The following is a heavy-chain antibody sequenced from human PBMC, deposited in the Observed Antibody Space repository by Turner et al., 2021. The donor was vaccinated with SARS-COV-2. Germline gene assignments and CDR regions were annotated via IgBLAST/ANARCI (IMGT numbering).Heavy chain of an antibody. D-gene: IGHD3-10*01. V-gene: IGHV1-18*01. CDR2: ISAYNGNT. Sequence: QVQLVQSGAEVKKPGASVKVSCQASGYTFTSYGFSWVRQAPGQGLEWMGWISAYNGNTNYAQKVQGRVTMTTDTSTSTAYMERRSLRSDDTAVYYCARAYGSGSYGHYYGMDVWGQGTTVTVSS. CDR3: ARAYGSGSYGHYYGMDV. J-gene: IGHJ6*02. CDR1: GYTFTSYG.